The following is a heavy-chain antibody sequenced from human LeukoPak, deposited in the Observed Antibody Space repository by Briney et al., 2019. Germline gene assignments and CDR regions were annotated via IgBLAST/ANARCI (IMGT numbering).Heavy chain of an antibody. CDR1: GYTFTSYY. D-gene: IGHD1-20*01. V-gene: IGHV1-46*01. Sequence: ASVKVSCKASGYTFTSYYMHWVRQAPGQGPEWMGIINPSGGSTSYAQKFQGRVTMTRDTSTSTVYMELSSLRSEDTAVYYCARAITGKRGHDAFDIWGQGTMVTVSS. CDR3: ARAITGKRGHDAFDI. CDR2: INPSGGST. J-gene: IGHJ3*02.